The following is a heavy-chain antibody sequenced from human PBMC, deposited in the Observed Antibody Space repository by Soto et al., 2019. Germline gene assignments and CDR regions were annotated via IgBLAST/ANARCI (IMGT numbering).Heavy chain of an antibody. D-gene: IGHD5-18*01. CDR1: GFTFRSFT. CDR2: ISSNSAYI. V-gene: IGHV3-21*01. CDR3: AKDRGVQLWLLGAFDI. J-gene: IGHJ3*02. Sequence: PGGSLRLSCAASGFTFRSFTMNWVRQAPGKGLEWVSTISSNSAYIYYTDALRGRFTISRDNSKNTLYLQMNSLRAEDTAVYYCAKDRGVQLWLLGAFDIWGQGTMVTVSS.